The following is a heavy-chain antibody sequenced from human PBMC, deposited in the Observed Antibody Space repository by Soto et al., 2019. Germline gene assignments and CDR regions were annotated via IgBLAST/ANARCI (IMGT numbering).Heavy chain of an antibody. CDR3: AKDLAPIVVVVAATPFWFDP. V-gene: IGHV3-30*18. J-gene: IGHJ5*02. CDR2: ISYDGSNK. Sequence: QVQLVESGGGVVQPGRSLRLSCAASGFTFSSYGMHWVRQAPGKGLGWVAVISYDGSNKYYADSVKGRFTISRDNSKNTLYLQMNSLRAEDTAVYYCAKDLAPIVVVVAATPFWFDPWGQGTLVTVSS. CDR1: GFTFSSYG. D-gene: IGHD2-15*01.